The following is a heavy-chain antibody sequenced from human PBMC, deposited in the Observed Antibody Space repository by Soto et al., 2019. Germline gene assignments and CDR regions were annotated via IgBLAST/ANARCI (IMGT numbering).Heavy chain of an antibody. CDR2: INPSGGST. Sequence: ASVKVSCKASGYTFTSYYMHWVRQAPGQGLEWMGIINPSGGSTSYAQKFQGRVTMTRDTSTSTVYMELSSLRSEDTAVYYCAREGFGITGSRGYGMGVWGQGTTVTVSS. CDR1: GYTFTSYY. D-gene: IGHD1-20*01. J-gene: IGHJ6*02. V-gene: IGHV1-46*01. CDR3: AREGFGITGSRGYGMGV.